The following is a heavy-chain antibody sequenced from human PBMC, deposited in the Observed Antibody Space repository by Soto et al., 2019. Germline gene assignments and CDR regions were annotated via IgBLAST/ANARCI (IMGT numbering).Heavy chain of an antibody. CDR3: AKDHMAWAGLFDS. D-gene: IGHD6-19*01. CDR2: ISWNSGNI. CDR1: GFTFDNYA. Sequence: GGSLRLSCAASGFTFDNYAMHWVRQAPGKGLEWVSGISWNSGNIGYADSVKGRFTISRDNAQNSLYLQMNSLRSEDTAFYYCAKDHMAWAGLFDSWGQGTLVTVSS. J-gene: IGHJ4*02. V-gene: IGHV3-9*01.